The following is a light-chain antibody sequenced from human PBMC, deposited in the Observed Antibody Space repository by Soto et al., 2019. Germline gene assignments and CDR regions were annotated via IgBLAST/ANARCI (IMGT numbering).Light chain of an antibody. J-gene: IGKJ5*01. CDR3: QQYGYSPIT. V-gene: IGKV3-20*01. CDR2: GAS. CDR1: QSVSNNY. Sequence: EIVLTQSPGTLSLSPGERATLSCMASQSVSNNYLAWYQQKPGQAPRLLIYGASNRATGIPDRFSGSGSGTDFTLTISRLEPEDFALYYCQQYGYSPITFGQGTRLEIK.